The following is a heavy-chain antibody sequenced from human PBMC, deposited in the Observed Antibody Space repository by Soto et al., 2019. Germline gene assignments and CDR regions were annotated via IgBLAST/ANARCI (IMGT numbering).Heavy chain of an antibody. J-gene: IGHJ6*03. D-gene: IGHD2-15*01. CDR1: GYTFTSYD. CDR3: ARGYCSGGSCVFFPYYMDV. Sequence: QVQLVQSGAEVKKPGASVKVSCKASGYTFTSYDINWVRQATGQGLEWMGWMNPNSGNTGYAQKFQGRVTMTRNTSISTAYMELSSLRSEDTAVYYCARGYCSGGSCVFFPYYMDVWGKGTTVTVSS. CDR2: MNPNSGNT. V-gene: IGHV1-8*01.